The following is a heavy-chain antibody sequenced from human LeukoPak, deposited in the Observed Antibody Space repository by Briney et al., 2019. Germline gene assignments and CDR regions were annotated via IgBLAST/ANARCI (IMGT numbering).Heavy chain of an antibody. CDR2: ISGDGATT. Sequence: PGGSLRLSCAASGFTFSTYSMNWVRQAPGKGLEWVSIISGDGATTDFADSVKGRFTISRDNSRNTLYLQMNSLRVGDTAVYYCAKKNLAAAGPNYFDYWGQGTLVTVSS. CDR3: AKKNLAAAGPNYFDY. CDR1: GFTFSTYS. D-gene: IGHD6-13*01. J-gene: IGHJ4*02. V-gene: IGHV3-23*01.